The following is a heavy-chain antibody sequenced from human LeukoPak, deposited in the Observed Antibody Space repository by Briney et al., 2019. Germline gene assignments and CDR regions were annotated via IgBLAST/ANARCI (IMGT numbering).Heavy chain of an antibody. CDR3: ASSSSGSYYNGFDI. CDR1: GGSIRNYY. J-gene: IGHJ3*02. V-gene: IGHV4-59*01. Sequence: ASETLSLTCSVSGGSIRNYYWTWIRQPPGEGLEWIGYIFYSGSTNYNPSLKSRVTISLDTSKNHFSLELNSVTAADTAVYYCASSSSGSYYNGFDIWGQGTMVTVAS. CDR2: IFYSGST. D-gene: IGHD3-10*01.